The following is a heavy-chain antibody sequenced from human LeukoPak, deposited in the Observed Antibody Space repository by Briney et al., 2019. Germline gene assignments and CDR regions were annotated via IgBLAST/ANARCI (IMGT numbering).Heavy chain of an antibody. Sequence: GGSLRLSCAASGFTFSSYSMNWVRQAPGKGLEWVSSISSSSSYIYYADSVKGRFTISRDNAKNSLYLQMNSLRAEDTAVYYCAREGLAVAGLDYWGQGTLVTVSS. CDR2: ISSSSSYI. J-gene: IGHJ4*02. D-gene: IGHD6-19*01. CDR1: GFTFSSYS. V-gene: IGHV3-21*04. CDR3: AREGLAVAGLDY.